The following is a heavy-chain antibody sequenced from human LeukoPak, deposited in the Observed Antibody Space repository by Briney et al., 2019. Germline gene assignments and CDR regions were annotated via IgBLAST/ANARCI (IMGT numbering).Heavy chain of an antibody. CDR2: ISSSSSYI. D-gene: IGHD1-26*01. Sequence: GGSLRLSCAASGFIFNNYWMSWVRQAPGKGLEWVSSISSSSSYIYYADSVKGRFTISRDNAKNSLYLQMNSLRAEDTAVYYCARTIVVPDQYYFDYWGQGTLVTVSS. CDR1: GFIFNNYW. CDR3: ARTIVVPDQYYFDY. J-gene: IGHJ4*02. V-gene: IGHV3-21*01.